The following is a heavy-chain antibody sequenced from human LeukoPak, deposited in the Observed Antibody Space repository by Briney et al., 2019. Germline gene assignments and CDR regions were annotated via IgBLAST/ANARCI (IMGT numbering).Heavy chain of an antibody. Sequence: PGGSLRLSCAASGFTLSAYGMHWVRQAPGKGLEWVAFIQYDGSNKYYADSVKGRFTISRDNSKNTLFLQMTSLRADDTALYYCAKAGALVRGVTAIFDYWCQGTLVTVSS. D-gene: IGHD3-10*01. J-gene: IGHJ4*02. CDR1: GFTLSAYG. CDR3: AKAGALVRGVTAIFDY. V-gene: IGHV3-30*02. CDR2: IQYDGSNK.